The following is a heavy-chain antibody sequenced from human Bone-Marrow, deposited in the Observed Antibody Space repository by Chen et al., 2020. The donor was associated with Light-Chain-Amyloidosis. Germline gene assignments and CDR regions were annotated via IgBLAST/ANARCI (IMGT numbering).Heavy chain of an antibody. CDR1: GFNFSSLG. J-gene: IGHJ4*02. CDR2: VSGSTVST. V-gene: IGHV3-23*04. D-gene: IGHD3-10*01. CDR3: TRKGGYFDF. Sequence: EVQLVDSGGGLVQPGGSLILSCATSGFNFSSLGMSWVSQAPGKGLEGVSTVSGSTVSTYYAGAVKGRFIISRDNSKSTLYLQMNSIRAGDTAVYFCTRKGGYFDFWGQGSLVTVSS.